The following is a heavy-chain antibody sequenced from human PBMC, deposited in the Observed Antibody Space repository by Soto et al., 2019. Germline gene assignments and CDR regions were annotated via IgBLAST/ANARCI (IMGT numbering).Heavy chain of an antibody. CDR3: ARRYGTSFDY. CDR1: GGSISSYY. D-gene: IGHD4-17*01. J-gene: IGHJ4*02. CDR2: IYYSGST. Sequence: QVQLQESGPGLVKPSETLSLTCTVSGGSISSYYWSWIRQPPGKGLEWIGYIYYSGSTNYNPSLKSRVTLSVDPSKNQSSLKLSSVTAADPAVYYWARRYGTSFDYWGPGALVTVSS. V-gene: IGHV4-59*01.